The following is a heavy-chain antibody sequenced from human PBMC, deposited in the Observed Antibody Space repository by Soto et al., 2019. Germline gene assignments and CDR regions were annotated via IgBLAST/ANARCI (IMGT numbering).Heavy chain of an antibody. Sequence: ASVKVSCKVSGYTLTELSMHWVRQAPGKGLEWMGGFDPEDGETIYAQKIQGRVTMTEDTPTDTAYMELSSLRSEDTAVYYCATIPRATFTSPAWYGYWGQGTLVNVSS. CDR3: ATIPRATFTSPAWYGY. D-gene: IGHD1-26*01. CDR1: GYTLTELS. V-gene: IGHV1-24*01. J-gene: IGHJ4*02. CDR2: FDPEDGET.